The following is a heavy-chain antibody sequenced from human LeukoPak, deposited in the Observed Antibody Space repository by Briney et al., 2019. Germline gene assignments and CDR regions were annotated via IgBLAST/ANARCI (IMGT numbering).Heavy chain of an antibody. CDR2: IRYSGSA. D-gene: IGHD3-22*01. V-gene: IGHV4-59*08. CDR3: ARLVYDSRGYYFDY. J-gene: IGHJ4*02. CDR1: GGSISTYY. Sequence: SETLSLTCTVSGGSISTYYWSWIRQPPGKGLEWIGYIRYSGSANYNPSLRSRVTISIDTSKNHFSLKLSSVTAADTAVYHCARLVYDSRGYYFDYWGQGTLVTVSS.